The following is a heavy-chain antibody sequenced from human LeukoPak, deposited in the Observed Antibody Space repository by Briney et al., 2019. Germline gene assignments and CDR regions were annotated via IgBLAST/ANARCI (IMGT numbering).Heavy chain of an antibody. Sequence: GGSLRLSCAASGFTFSSYGMHWVRQAPGKGLEWVAVISYDGSNKYYADSVKGRFTISRDNSKNTLYLQMNSLRAEDTAVYYCVSFYETYWGRGTPVTVSS. CDR1: GFTFSSYG. J-gene: IGHJ4*02. D-gene: IGHD2-2*01. V-gene: IGHV3-30*03. CDR2: ISYDGSNK. CDR3: VSFYETY.